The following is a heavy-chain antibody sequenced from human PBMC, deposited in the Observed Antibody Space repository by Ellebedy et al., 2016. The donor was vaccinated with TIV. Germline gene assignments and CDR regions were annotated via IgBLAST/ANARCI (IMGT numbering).Heavy chain of an antibody. CDR2: IDPSDSFA. D-gene: IGHD2/OR15-2a*01. J-gene: IGHJ5*02. V-gene: IGHV5-10-1*01. CDR3: ARGAFNYFNHVNYFDP. CDR1: GYSFTSYW. Sequence: ASVKVSCKGSGYSFTSYWISWVRQMPGKGLEWMGRIDPSDSFANYSPSFQGHVTFSADKSITTVYLPWSSLKASDTAIYYCARGAFNYFNHVNYFDPWGQGTLVTVSS.